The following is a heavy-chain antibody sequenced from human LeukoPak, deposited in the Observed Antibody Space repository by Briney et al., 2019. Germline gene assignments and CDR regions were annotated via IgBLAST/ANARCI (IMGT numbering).Heavy chain of an antibody. Sequence: ASVKVSCKASGGTFSSYATSWVRQAPGQGLEWMGGIIPIFGTANYAQKFQGRVTITADESTSTAYMELSSLRSEDTAVYYRASSPTPMYYFDYWGQGTLVTVSS. J-gene: IGHJ4*02. CDR3: ASSPTPMYYFDY. CDR1: GGTFSSYA. D-gene: IGHD4-17*01. CDR2: IIPIFGTA. V-gene: IGHV1-69*13.